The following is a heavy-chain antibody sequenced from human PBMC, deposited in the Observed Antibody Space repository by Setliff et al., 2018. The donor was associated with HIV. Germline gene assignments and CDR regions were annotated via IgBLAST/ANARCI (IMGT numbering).Heavy chain of an antibody. Sequence: PGGSLRLSCAASGFTFSSYSMNWVRQAPGKGLEWVSYISSSSSTIYYADSVKGRFTISRDNAKNSLYLQINSLRAEDTAVYYCARGPMVRGVNPIDYWGQGTLVTVSS. J-gene: IGHJ4*02. CDR2: ISSSSSTI. CDR1: GFTFSSYS. CDR3: ARGPMVRGVNPIDY. V-gene: IGHV3-48*01. D-gene: IGHD3-10*01.